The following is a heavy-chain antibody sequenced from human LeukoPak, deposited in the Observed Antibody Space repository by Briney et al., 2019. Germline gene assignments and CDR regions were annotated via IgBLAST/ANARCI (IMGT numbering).Heavy chain of an antibody. V-gene: IGHV1-18*01. Sequence: GASVKVSCKASGYTFTSYGISWVRQAPGQGLEWMGWISAYNGNTNYAQKLQGRVTMTTDTSTSTAYMELRSLRSDDTAVYYCARDRVYYYDSSGYYVYWGQGTLVTVSS. CDR1: GYTFTSYG. CDR2: ISAYNGNT. J-gene: IGHJ4*02. CDR3: ARDRVYYYDSSGYYVY. D-gene: IGHD3-22*01.